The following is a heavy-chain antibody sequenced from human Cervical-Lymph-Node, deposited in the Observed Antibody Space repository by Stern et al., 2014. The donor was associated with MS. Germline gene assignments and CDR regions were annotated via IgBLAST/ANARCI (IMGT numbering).Heavy chain of an antibody. CDR3: ARAIFGVNTAAMAPDAFDT. CDR1: GFTVSNNY. V-gene: IGHV3-53*01. CDR2: IYTDDST. D-gene: IGHD3-3*01. Sequence: VQLVESGGGLIQPGGSLRLSCAAPGFTVSNNYMSWVRQAPGKGLEWVSLIYTDDSTYYAGFVKCRFTISRDSSKNKLFLQMNSLRAEDTAVYYCARAIFGVNTAAMAPDAFDTWGQGTMVTVSS. J-gene: IGHJ3*02.